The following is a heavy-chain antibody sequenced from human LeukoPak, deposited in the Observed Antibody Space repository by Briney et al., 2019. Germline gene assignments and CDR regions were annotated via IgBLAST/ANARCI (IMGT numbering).Heavy chain of an antibody. D-gene: IGHD5-12*01. V-gene: IGHV3-30-3*01. CDR3: ATPLDGYNYPLLY. CDR2: ISYDGSNK. J-gene: IGHJ4*02. Sequence: PGGSLRLSCAASGFTFSSYAMHWVRQAPGKGLEWVAVISYDGSNKYYADSVKGRFTISRDNAKNSLYLQMNSLRAEDTAVYYCATPLDGYNYPLLYWGQGTLVTVSS. CDR1: GFTFSSYA.